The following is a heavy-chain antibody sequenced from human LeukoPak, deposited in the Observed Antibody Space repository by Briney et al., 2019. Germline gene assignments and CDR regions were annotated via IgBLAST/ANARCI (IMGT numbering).Heavy chain of an antibody. J-gene: IGHJ4*02. D-gene: IGHD5-18*01. V-gene: IGHV3-48*03. CDR3: ARDPRSDTAMVTNY. CDR2: ISSSGSTI. Sequence: PGGSLRLSCAASGFTFSSYEMNWFRQAPGKGLEWVSYISSSGSTIYYADSVKGRFTISRDNAKNSLYLQMNSLRAEDTAVYYCARDPRSDTAMVTNYWGQGTLVTVSS. CDR1: GFTFSSYE.